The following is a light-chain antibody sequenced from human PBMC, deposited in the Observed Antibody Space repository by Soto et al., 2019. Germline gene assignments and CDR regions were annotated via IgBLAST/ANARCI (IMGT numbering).Light chain of an antibody. Sequence: QSALTQPASVSGSPGQSITISCTGTSSDVGGYNYVSWFQQHPGKAPKLMIYDVSNRPSGVSNRFSGSKSGSTASLTISGLQAEDEADYYCSSYTSSSTWVFGGGPTLTVL. V-gene: IGLV2-14*01. CDR2: DVS. CDR1: SSDVGGYNY. J-gene: IGLJ3*02. CDR3: SSYTSSSTWV.